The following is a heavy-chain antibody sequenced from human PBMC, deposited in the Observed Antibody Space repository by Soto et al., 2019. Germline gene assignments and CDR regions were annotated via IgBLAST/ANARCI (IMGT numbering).Heavy chain of an antibody. V-gene: IGHV3-23*01. Sequence: EVQLLDSGGGLVQPGGSLRLSCAASGFTFTTYAMSWVRQAPGKGLEWVSSISGSGGSTYYADFVKGRFTISRDNSKNTLYLQMNSLRVEDTALYYCARTVVFDPWGQGTLVTVSS. CDR1: GFTFTTYA. D-gene: IGHD1-1*01. CDR2: ISGSGGST. CDR3: ARTVVFDP. J-gene: IGHJ5*02.